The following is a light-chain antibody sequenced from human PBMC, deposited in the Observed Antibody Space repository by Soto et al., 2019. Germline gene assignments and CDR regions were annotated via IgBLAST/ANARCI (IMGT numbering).Light chain of an antibody. CDR3: QQGHSFPLT. CDR2: AAS. V-gene: IGKV1D-12*01. CDR1: QGISNW. Sequence: DIQMTQSPSSVSASVGDRVTITCRASQGISNWLAWYQQKPGEAPKLLISAASSLQSGVPSRFSGSGSGTDSTLTINSLQPEDFATYYCQQGHSFPLTFGGGTKVDIK. J-gene: IGKJ4*01.